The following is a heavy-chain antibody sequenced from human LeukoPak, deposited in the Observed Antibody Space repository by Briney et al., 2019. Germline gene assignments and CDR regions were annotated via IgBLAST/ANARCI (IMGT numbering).Heavy chain of an antibody. CDR3: AKDLSGPFDY. V-gene: IGHV3-9*01. J-gene: IGHJ4*02. Sequence: PGGSLRLSCAASGFTFDDYAMHWVRQALGKGLEWVSGISWNSGSIGYADSVKGRFTISRDNAKNSLYLQMNSLRAEDTALYYCAKDLSGPFDYWGQGTLVTVSS. CDR1: GFTFDDYA. D-gene: IGHD5-12*01. CDR2: ISWNSGSI.